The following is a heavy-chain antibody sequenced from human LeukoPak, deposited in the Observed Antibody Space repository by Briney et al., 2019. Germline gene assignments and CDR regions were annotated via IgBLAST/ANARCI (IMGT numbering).Heavy chain of an antibody. CDR1: GGSFSGYY. V-gene: IGHV4-34*01. J-gene: IGHJ5*02. CDR3: ARLPPQLWFDP. Sequence: PSETLSLTCAVYGGSFSGYYWSWIRQPPGKGLEWIGSIYYSGSTYYNPSLKSRVTISVDTSKNQFSLKLSSVTAADTAVYYCARLPPQLWFDPWGQGTLVTVSS. D-gene: IGHD1-1*01. CDR2: IYYSGST.